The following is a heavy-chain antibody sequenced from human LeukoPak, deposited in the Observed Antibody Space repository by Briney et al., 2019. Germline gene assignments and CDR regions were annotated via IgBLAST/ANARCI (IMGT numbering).Heavy chain of an antibody. D-gene: IGHD3-22*01. Sequence: SETLSLTCTVSGGSISSGGYYWSWIRQHPGKGLEWIGYIYYSGSTYYNPSLKSRVTISVDTSKNQFSLKLSSVTAADTAVYYCARSTYYDSSGYPDYWGQETLVTVSS. V-gene: IGHV4-31*03. CDR1: GGSISSGGYY. CDR2: IYYSGST. CDR3: ARSTYYDSSGYPDY. J-gene: IGHJ4*02.